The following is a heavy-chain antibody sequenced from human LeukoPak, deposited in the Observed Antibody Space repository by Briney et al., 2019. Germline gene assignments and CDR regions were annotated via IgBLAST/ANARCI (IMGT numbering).Heavy chain of an antibody. CDR1: GCTFSNYW. D-gene: IGHD5-12*01. CDR2: INQDGSKE. CDR3: VRDGGVSGYDLLDY. V-gene: IGHV3-7*01. J-gene: IGHJ4*02. Sequence: GSLRLSCAASGCTFSNYWMTWVRQAPGKGLEWVAHINQDGSKEYYMDSVKARFTISRDNAKNSLSLQMNSLRAEDTAVYYCVRDGGVSGYDLLDYWGQGTLVTVSS.